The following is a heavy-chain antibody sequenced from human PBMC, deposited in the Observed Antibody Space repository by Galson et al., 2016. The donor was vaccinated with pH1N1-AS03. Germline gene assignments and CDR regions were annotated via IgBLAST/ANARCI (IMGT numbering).Heavy chain of an antibody. Sequence: SLRLSCAASGFNFTDFYMTWVRQAPGKGLEWLPSISVTGKTIYYADSVKGRLTISRDNFKNSVYLHFDNLRAEDTAVYHCARDSMVLRGILRYWGQGTRVTVS. V-gene: IGHV3-11*01. CDR1: GFNFTDFY. D-gene: IGHD3-10*01. CDR3: ARDSMVLRGILRY. CDR2: ISVTGKTI. J-gene: IGHJ1*01.